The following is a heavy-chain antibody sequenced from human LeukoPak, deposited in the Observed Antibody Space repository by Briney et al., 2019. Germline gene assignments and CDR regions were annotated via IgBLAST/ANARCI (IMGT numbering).Heavy chain of an antibody. J-gene: IGHJ3*02. CDR1: GYIFTSYW. V-gene: IGHV5-51*01. CDR3: ASRQYCSGGSCYSGAFDI. CDR2: IYPGDSDT. D-gene: IGHD2-15*01. Sequence: GESLKISCKGSGYIFTSYWIAWVRQMPGKGLEWMGIIYPGDSDTRYSPAFQGQITISAAKSSSTAYLQWSSLKDSDTAIYYCASRQYCSGGSCYSGAFDIWGQGTMVTVSS.